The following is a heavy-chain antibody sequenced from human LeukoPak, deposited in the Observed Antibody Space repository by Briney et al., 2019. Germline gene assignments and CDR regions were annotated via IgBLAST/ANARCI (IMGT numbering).Heavy chain of an antibody. CDR2: IKENSVGGTI. J-gene: IGHJ4*02. D-gene: IGHD2-8*01. CDR3: TAGLGLTNDDS. V-gene: IGHV3-15*01. CDR1: GFTFNKAW. Sequence: GGSLRLSCGASGFTFNKAWMSWVRQTPGKGLEWVGRIKENSVGGTIDYAAPVQGRFTISRDDSKNTVYLEMNSLRTEDTAVYYCTAGLGLTNDDSWGQGTLVTVSS.